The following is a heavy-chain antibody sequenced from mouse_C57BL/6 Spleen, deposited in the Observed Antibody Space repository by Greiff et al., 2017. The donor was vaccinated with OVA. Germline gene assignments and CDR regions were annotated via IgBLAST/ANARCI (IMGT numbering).Heavy chain of an antibody. CDR1: GYTFTSYW. CDR2: IHPNSGST. D-gene: IGHD2-4*01. CDR3: AREGDYDSAWFAY. J-gene: IGHJ3*01. Sequence: QVQLQQPGAELVKPGASVKLSCKASGYTFTSYWMHWVKQRPGQGLEWIGMIHPNSGSTNYNEKFKSKATLTVDKSSSTAYMQLSSLTSEDSAVYYWAREGDYDSAWFAYWGQGTLVTVSA. V-gene: IGHV1-64*01.